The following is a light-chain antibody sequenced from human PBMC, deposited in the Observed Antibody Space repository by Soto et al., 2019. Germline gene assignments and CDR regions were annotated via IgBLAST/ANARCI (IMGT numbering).Light chain of an antibody. CDR1: QSVSSS. J-gene: IGKJ3*01. Sequence: EIMMTQSPATLSVSPGERATLSCRASQSVSSSLAWYQQKPGQAPRLLIYDASTRATDIPARFSGSGSGTEFTLTLSSLQPEDFVVYYCQQYYNWFTFGPGTKVDIK. V-gene: IGKV3D-15*01. CDR3: QQYYNWFT. CDR2: DAS.